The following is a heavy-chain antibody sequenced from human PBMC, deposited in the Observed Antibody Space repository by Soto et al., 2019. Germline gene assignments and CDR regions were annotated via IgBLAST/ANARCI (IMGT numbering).Heavy chain of an antibody. CDR1: GYTFTTFW. CDR2: IDPRDSYV. V-gene: IGHV5-10-1*01. D-gene: IGHD2-2*01. Sequence: LGESLKISCTGFGYTFTTFWISWVRQMPGKGLEWMGRIDPRDSYVNYSPSFQGHVTISVDKSINTAYLQWGSLKASDTAMYYCARIYCTTATCDRWFDPWGQGSQVTSPQ. J-gene: IGHJ5*02. CDR3: ARIYCTTATCDRWFDP.